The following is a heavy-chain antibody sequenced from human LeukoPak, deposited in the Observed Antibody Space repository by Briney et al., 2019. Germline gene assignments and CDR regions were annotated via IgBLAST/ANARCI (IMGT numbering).Heavy chain of an antibody. V-gene: IGHV3-21*01. Sequence: PGGSLRLSCAASGFTFSSYSMNWVRQAPGKGLEWVSSISSSSSYIYYADSVKGRFTISRDNAKNSLYLQMNSLRAEDTAVYYCARVRIDTDAFDIWGQGTMVTVSS. CDR3: ARVRIDTDAFDI. D-gene: IGHD2-15*01. CDR1: GFTFSSYS. CDR2: ISSSSSYI. J-gene: IGHJ3*02.